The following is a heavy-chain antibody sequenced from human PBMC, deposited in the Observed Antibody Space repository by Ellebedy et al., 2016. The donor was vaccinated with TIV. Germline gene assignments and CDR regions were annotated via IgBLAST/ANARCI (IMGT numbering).Heavy chain of an antibody. D-gene: IGHD3-10*01. Sequence: PGGSLRLSCAASGFTFSSYWMSWVRQAPGKGLEWVANIKHDGSEKYHVDAVKGRFTISRDNAKNSLYLQMNSLRAEDTAVYYCARGEYYGSGSLYFDYWGQGTLVTVSS. V-gene: IGHV3-7*01. CDR3: ARGEYYGSGSLYFDY. CDR1: GFTFSSYW. CDR2: IKHDGSEK. J-gene: IGHJ4*02.